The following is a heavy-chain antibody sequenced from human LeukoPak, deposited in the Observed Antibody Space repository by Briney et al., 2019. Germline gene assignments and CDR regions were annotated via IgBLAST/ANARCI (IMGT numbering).Heavy chain of an antibody. Sequence: SETLSLTCAVTGGSISTYYWSWIRQPPGKGLEWIGYIHYSGNTNYNRSLRSRVTISLDTSKNQFSLKLTSVTAADTAVYYCARKISQVDVWGQGTTVTVSS. V-gene: IGHV4-59*01. CDR1: GGSISTYY. CDR3: ARKISQVDV. J-gene: IGHJ6*02. CDR2: IHYSGNT.